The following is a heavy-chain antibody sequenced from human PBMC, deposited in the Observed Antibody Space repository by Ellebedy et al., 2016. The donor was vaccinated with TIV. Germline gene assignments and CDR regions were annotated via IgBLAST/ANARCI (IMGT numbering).Heavy chain of an antibody. V-gene: IGHV1-2*02. D-gene: IGHD3-3*01. J-gene: IGHJ1*01. CDR3: TRGGTLQFLPTELDS. Sequence: ASVKVSCXASGYTFTGYYINWVRQAPGQGLEWMGWINPKVGGAIFAQKFQGRVTMTRDTSINTAHMELRSLTSDDTAVYYCTRGGTLQFLPTELDSWGQGTLVTVSS. CDR1: GYTFTGYY. CDR2: INPKVGGA.